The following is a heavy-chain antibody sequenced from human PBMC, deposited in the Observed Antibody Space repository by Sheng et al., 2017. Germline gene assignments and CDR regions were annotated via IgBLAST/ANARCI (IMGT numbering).Heavy chain of an antibody. CDR2: IKQDGSEK. V-gene: IGHV3-7*05. D-gene: IGHD5-18*01. Sequence: EVQLVESGGGLVQPGGSLRLSCAASGFTFSSYWMSWVRQAPGKGLEWVANIKQDGSEKYYVDSVKGRFTISRDNAKNSLYLQMNSLRAEDTAVYYCARERSYGLDAFDIWGQGTMVTVSS. CDR3: ARERSYGLDAFDI. CDR1: GFTFSSYW. J-gene: IGHJ3*02.